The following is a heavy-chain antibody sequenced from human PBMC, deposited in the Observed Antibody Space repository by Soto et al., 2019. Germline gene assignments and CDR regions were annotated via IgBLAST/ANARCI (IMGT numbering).Heavy chain of an antibody. CDR3: AKDMCLAAGTGNAIGSIGLGI. D-gene: IGHD1-1*01. V-gene: IGHV3-23*01. CDR2: ISGSGGST. Sequence: DQRKGLEWVSAISGSGGSTYYADSVKGRFTISRDNSKNTLYLQMNSLRAEDTAVYYCAKDMCLAAGTGNAIGSIGLGIW. J-gene: IGHJ3*02.